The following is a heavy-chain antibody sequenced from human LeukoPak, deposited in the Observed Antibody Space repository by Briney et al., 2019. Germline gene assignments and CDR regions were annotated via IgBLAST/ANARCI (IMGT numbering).Heavy chain of an antibody. CDR3: AREGIRIAAAGTIDY. CDR2: ISAYNGNT. CDR1: GYTFTSYG. D-gene: IGHD6-13*01. J-gene: IGHJ4*02. V-gene: IGHV1-18*01. Sequence: ASVKVSCKASGYTFTSYGISGVRQAPGQGLAWMGWISAYNGNTNYAQKLQGRVTMTTDTSTSTAYMELRSLRSDDTAVYYCAREGIRIAAAGTIDYWGQGTLVTVSS.